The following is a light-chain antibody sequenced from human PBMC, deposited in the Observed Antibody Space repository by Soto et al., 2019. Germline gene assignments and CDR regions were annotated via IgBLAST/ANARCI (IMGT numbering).Light chain of an antibody. CDR1: SSDVGGYNY. Sequence: QSALTQPASVSGSPGQSITISCTGTSSDVGGYNYVSWYQQYPGKAPKLIIYEVSNRPSGVSNRFSGSKSGNTASLTISGLQGEDEAHYYCNSYTSSSTVVFGGGTKLTVL. CDR2: EVS. J-gene: IGLJ2*01. CDR3: NSYTSSSTVV. V-gene: IGLV2-14*01.